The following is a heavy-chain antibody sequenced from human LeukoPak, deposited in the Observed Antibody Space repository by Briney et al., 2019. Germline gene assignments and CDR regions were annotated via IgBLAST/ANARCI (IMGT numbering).Heavy chain of an antibody. CDR3: ARPALYSGNTHDAFDI. CDR2: MNPNSGNT. D-gene: IGHD1-26*01. Sequence: ASVKVSCKASGYTFTDSGVSWVRQAPGQGLEWMGWMNPNSGNTGYAQKFQGRVTMTRNTSISTAYMELSSLRSEDTAVYYCARPALYSGNTHDAFDIWGQGTMVTVSS. CDR1: GYTFTDSG. J-gene: IGHJ3*02. V-gene: IGHV1-8*02.